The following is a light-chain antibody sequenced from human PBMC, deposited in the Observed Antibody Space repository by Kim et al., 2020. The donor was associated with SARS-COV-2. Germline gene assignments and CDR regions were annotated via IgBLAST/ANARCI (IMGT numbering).Light chain of an antibody. CDR1: HSVGIN. Sequence: PGEGATLPCRARHSVGINLSWYQQTPGQAPRLLIYDASIRAPGIPDRFSGSGSGTDFTLTIGSLEPRDFAIYYCQQRGNWPPALTFGGGTKVDIK. CDR3: QQRGNWPPALT. CDR2: DAS. V-gene: IGKV3-11*01. J-gene: IGKJ4*01.